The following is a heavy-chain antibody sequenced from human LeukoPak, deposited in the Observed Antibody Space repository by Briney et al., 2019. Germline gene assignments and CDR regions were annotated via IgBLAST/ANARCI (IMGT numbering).Heavy chain of an antibody. Sequence: GGSLRLSCAASGLIVSDYEMSWVRQAPGKGLEWISYISSSGSTIFYSDSVKGRFTISRDNAKSSLHLQMNSLRAEDTAVFYCARSLPYRRVYFDYWGQGTLVTVSS. D-gene: IGHD5-12*01. CDR1: GLIVSDYE. V-gene: IGHV3-48*03. CDR2: ISSSGSTI. J-gene: IGHJ4*02. CDR3: ARSLPYRRVYFDY.